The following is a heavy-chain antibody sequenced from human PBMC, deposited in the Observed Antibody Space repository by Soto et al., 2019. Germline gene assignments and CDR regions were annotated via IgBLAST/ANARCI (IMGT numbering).Heavy chain of an antibody. CDR3: ARYGSGECNRGSCYSPFDY. CDR2: IYHSGTS. J-gene: IGHJ4*02. V-gene: IGHV4-30-2*01. Sequence: KTSETLSLTCAVSGDSISSGGFSWSWIRQPPGKGLEWIGYIYHSGTSFYNPSLKSRVTISVDGSKNQFSLKLSSVTAADTAVYYCARYGSGECNRGSCYSPFDYWGQGTLVTVSS. D-gene: IGHD2-15*01. CDR1: GDSISSGGFS.